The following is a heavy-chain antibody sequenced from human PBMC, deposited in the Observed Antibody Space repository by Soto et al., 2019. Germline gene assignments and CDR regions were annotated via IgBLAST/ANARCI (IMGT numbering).Heavy chain of an antibody. Sequence: SVKVSCKASGGTFSSYAISWVRQAPGQGLEWMGGIIPIFGTANYAQKFQGRVTITADESTSTAYMELSSLRSEDTAVYYCARAEINGYNQYYFDYWGQGTLVTVSS. D-gene: IGHD5-12*01. V-gene: IGHV1-69*13. CDR3: ARAEINGYNQYYFDY. CDR1: GGTFSSYA. CDR2: IIPIFGTA. J-gene: IGHJ4*02.